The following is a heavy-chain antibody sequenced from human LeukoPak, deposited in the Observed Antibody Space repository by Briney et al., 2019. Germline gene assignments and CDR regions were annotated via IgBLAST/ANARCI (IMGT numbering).Heavy chain of an antibody. D-gene: IGHD6-13*01. Sequence: GASVKVSCKASGYTFRSYGIHWVRQAHGERLEWLGWINAANGDTRYSQKFQDIVTITRDTSARTAYLELSSLTSEDTAVYYCARAPSAAPVTELDFWGQGTLVTVSS. CDR2: INAANGDT. CDR1: GYTFRSYG. V-gene: IGHV1-3*01. J-gene: IGHJ4*02. CDR3: ARAPSAAPVTELDF.